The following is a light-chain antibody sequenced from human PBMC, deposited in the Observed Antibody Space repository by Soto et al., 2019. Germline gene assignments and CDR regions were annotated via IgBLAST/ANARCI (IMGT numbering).Light chain of an antibody. CDR1: QSVSSSS. Sequence: EIVLTQSPGTLSLSPGEGATLSCRASQSVSSSSLAWYQQKPGQAPRLLIYGASSSATGIPDSFRGSGSGADFTLTISRLEPEDFAVYFCQQYGSSPYTFGQGTKLEIK. J-gene: IGKJ2*01. V-gene: IGKV3-20*01. CDR2: GAS. CDR3: QQYGSSPYT.